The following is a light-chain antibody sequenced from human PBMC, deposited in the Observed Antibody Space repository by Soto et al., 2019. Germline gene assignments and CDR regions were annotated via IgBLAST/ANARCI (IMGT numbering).Light chain of an antibody. V-gene: IGLV1-40*01. CDR2: GNS. Sequence: QPGLTQPPSVCGAPGQRVTMSCTGSSSNIVPGYDVPWYQQLPGTAPKLLIYGNSNRPSGVADRFSGRKSGTSAYLAITGLEAEDDADYYCQCYERSLSGHYVIGTGTKVTVL. CDR1: SSNIVPGYD. CDR3: QCYERSLSGHYV. J-gene: IGLJ1*01.